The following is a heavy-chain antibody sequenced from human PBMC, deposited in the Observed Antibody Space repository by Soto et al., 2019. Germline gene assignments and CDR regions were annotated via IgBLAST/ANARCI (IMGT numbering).Heavy chain of an antibody. D-gene: IGHD2-2*01. CDR2: ISWNSGSI. J-gene: IGHJ6*03. CDR1: GFTFDDYA. CDR3: AKDLAYCSSTSCFIDYYYMDV. V-gene: IGHV3-9*01. Sequence: PGGSLRLSCAASGFTFDDYAMHWVRQAPGKGLEWVSGISWNSGSIGYADSVKGRFTISRDNAKNSLYLQMNSLRADDTALYYCAKDLAYCSSTSCFIDYYYMDVWGKGTTVTVSS.